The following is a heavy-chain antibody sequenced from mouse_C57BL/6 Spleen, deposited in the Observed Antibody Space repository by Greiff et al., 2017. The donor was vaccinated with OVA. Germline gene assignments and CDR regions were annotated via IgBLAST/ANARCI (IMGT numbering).Heavy chain of an antibody. CDR2: ISSGGDYI. CDR1: GFPFSSYA. D-gene: IGHD2-1*01. V-gene: IGHV5-9-1*02. J-gene: IGHJ4*01. Sequence: DVHLVESGEGLVKPGGSLKLSCAASGFPFSSYAMSWVRQTPEKRLEWVAYISSGGDYIYYADTVKGRFTISRDNARNTLYLQMISLKSEVTALYYCTSAPPYGNRLGAMDYWGQGTSVTVSS. CDR3: TSAPPYGNRLGAMDY.